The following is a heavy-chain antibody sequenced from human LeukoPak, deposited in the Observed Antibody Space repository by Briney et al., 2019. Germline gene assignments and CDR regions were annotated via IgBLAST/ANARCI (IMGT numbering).Heavy chain of an antibody. D-gene: IGHD6-13*01. Sequence: GGSLRLSCAASRFTFSSYGMNWVRQAPGKGLEWVSAISGSGDSTYYADSVKGRFTISRDNSKNTLYLQMNSLRAEDTAVYYCAKDLGIAEHWGQGTLVTVSS. CDR2: ISGSGDST. J-gene: IGHJ1*01. V-gene: IGHV3-23*01. CDR3: AKDLGIAEH. CDR1: RFTFSSYG.